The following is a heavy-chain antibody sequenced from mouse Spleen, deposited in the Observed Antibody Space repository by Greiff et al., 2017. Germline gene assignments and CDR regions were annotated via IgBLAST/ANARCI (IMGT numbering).Heavy chain of an antibody. CDR2: INPGSGGT. V-gene: IGHV1-54*01. CDR1: GYAFTNYL. Sequence: VKLMESGAELVRPGTSVKVSCKASGYAFTNYLIEWVKQRPGQGLEWIGVINPGSGGTNYNEKFKGKATLTADKSSSTAYMQLSSLTSDDSAVYFCARSGDDGYPAWFAYWGQGTLVTVSA. J-gene: IGHJ3*01. CDR3: ARSGDDGYPAWFAY. D-gene: IGHD2-3*01.